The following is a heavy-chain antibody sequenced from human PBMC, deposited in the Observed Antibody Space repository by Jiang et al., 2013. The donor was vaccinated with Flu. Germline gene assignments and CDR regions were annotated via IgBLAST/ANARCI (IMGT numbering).Heavy chain of an antibody. D-gene: IGHD3-10*01. J-gene: IGHJ4*02. CDR2: SYYSGVP. Sequence: SLTCSVSGASLGGSSYYWGWIRQSPGKGLEWITSSYYSGVPYSNPSLKSRVSISVDTSKNEFSLRLSSVTAADTAVYYCARGGNFYGSGSYLFYFDYWGQGSLVTVSS. CDR3: ARGGNFYGSGSYLFYFDY. CDR1: GASLGGSSYY. V-gene: IGHV4-39*07.